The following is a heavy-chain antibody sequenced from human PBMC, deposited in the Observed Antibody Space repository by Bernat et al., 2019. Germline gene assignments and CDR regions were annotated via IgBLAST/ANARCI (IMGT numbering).Heavy chain of an antibody. CDR2: IYYSGST. D-gene: IGHD5-24*01. V-gene: IGHV4-59*01. CDR1: GGSISSYY. Sequence: QVQLQESGPGLVKPSETLSLTYTVSGGSISSYYWSWIRQPPGKGLEWIGYIYYSGSTNYNPSLKSRVTISVDTSKNQFSLKLSSVTAADTAVYYCARRDGYNTVDAFDIWGQGTMVTVSS. CDR3: ARRDGYNTVDAFDI. J-gene: IGHJ3*02.